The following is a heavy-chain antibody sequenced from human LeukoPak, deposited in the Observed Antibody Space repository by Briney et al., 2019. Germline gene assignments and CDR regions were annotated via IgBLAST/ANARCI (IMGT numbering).Heavy chain of an antibody. Sequence: PGGSLRLSCAASGFTLSSYWMHWVRQAPGKGLVWVSRINSDGRSTSYADSVKGRFTISRDNDKNTLYLQMNSLRAEDTAVYYCARENWSGYYPFDYWGQGTLVTVPS. D-gene: IGHD3-3*01. V-gene: IGHV3-74*01. J-gene: IGHJ4*02. CDR1: GFTLSSYW. CDR3: ARENWSGYYPFDY. CDR2: INSDGRST.